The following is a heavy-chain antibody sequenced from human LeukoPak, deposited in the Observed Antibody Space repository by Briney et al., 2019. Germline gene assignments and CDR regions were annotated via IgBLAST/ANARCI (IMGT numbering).Heavy chain of an antibody. J-gene: IGHJ4*02. CDR2: INPNSGGT. D-gene: IGHD2-2*01. CDR1: GYTFTAYY. CDR3: AREIPCSSSSCLDY. V-gene: IGHV1-2*02. Sequence: ASVKVSCKASGYTFTAYYMHWVRQAPGQGLEWMGWINPNSGGTNFAQKFQGRVTMTRDTSITTAHIELSRLTSDDTAVYYCAREIPCSSSSCLDYWGQGTLVTVSS.